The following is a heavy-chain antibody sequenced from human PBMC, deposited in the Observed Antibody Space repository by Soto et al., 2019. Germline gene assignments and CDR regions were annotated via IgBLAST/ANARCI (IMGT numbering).Heavy chain of an antibody. J-gene: IGHJ4*02. CDR3: ARRQRGTYYFDY. D-gene: IGHD1-1*01. V-gene: IGHV4-31*03. Sequence: QVQLQESGPGLVKPSQTLSLTCTVSGGSISSGGYHWGWIRQHPGKGLEWITYIYHSGNAYYNPSLKSRVNVSVDTSKNQFSLRLSSVTAADTAVYYCARRQRGTYYFDYWGQGTLVTVSS. CDR1: GGSISSGGYH. CDR2: IYHSGNA.